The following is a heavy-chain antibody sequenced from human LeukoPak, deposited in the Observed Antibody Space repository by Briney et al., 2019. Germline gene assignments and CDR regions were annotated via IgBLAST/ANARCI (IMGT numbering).Heavy chain of an antibody. V-gene: IGHV1-3*01. CDR1: GYTFTSYA. J-gene: IGHJ6*03. CDR3: ARVGEWLHYMDV. CDR2: INAGNGNT. D-gene: IGHD5-12*01. Sequence: ASVKVSCKASGYTFTSYAMHWVRQAPGQRLEWMGWINAGNGNTKYSQKFQGRVTITRDTSASTAYMELSRLRSDDTAVYYCARVGEWLHYMDVWGKGTTVTVSS.